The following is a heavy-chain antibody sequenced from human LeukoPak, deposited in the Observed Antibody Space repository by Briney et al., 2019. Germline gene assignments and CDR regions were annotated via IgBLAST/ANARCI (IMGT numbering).Heavy chain of an antibody. V-gene: IGHV1-18*01. CDR1: GYTFTSYG. J-gene: IGHJ4*02. CDR3: ARDFPGGHFWSGYYKGYFNY. D-gene: IGHD3-3*02. Sequence: ASVKVSCKASGYTFTSYGIGWVRQAPGQGLEWMGWISAYNGNTNYAQKLQGRVTMTTDTSTSTAYMELRSLRSDDTAVYYCARDFPGGHFWSGYYKGYFNYWGQGTLVTVSS. CDR2: ISAYNGNT.